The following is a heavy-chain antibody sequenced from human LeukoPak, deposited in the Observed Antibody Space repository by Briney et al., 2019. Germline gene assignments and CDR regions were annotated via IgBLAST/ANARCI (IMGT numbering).Heavy chain of an antibody. Sequence: PSETLSLTCTVSGGSIGTYYWSWVRQSPGKGLEWIGYIYVPGKRYNPYLQSRVTISVDTSRNKFFLKMSSVTAADTAVYYCARHIGGGIENMDVWGKGTKVTVSS. CDR1: GGSIGTYY. D-gene: IGHD3-16*02. J-gene: IGHJ6*03. CDR3: ARHIGGGIENMDV. CDR2: IYVPGK. V-gene: IGHV4-59*08.